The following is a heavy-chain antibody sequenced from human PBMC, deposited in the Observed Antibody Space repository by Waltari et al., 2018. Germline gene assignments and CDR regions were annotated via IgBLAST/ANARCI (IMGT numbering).Heavy chain of an antibody. CDR1: GGSISSSSYS. V-gene: IGHV4-39*01. J-gene: IGHJ2*01. D-gene: IGHD1-26*01. CDR3: ASVIVGATTAPLWYFDL. CDR2: IYYSGST. Sequence: QLQLQESGPGLVKPSETLSLTCTVSGGSISSSSYSLGWIRQPPGKGLEWIGSIYYSGSTYYNPSLKSRVTISVDTSKNQFSLKLSSVTAADTAVYYCASVIVGATTAPLWYFDLWGRGTLVTVSS.